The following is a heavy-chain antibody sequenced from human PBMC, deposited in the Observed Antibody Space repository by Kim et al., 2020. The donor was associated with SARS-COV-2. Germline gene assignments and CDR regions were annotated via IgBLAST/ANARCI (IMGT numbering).Heavy chain of an antibody. CDR2: IKQDGSEK. D-gene: IGHD3-9*01. Sequence: GGSLRLSCAASGFTFSRYWMSWVRQAPGKGLEWVANIKQDGSEKYYVDSVKGRFTISRDNAKNSLYLQMNSLRAEDTAVYYCARGDILTGYPHNYYYGIYVWGQGTTVTVSS. J-gene: IGHJ6*02. V-gene: IGHV3-7*03. CDR3: ARGDILTGYPHNYYYGIYV. CDR1: GFTFSRYW.